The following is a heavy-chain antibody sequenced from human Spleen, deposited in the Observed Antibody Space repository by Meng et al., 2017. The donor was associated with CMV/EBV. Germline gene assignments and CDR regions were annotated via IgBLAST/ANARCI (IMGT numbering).Heavy chain of an antibody. Sequence: LRLSCTVSGGSISSGDYYWSWIRQPPGKGLEWIGYIYYSWSTYYNPSLKSRVTISVDTSKNQFSLKLSSVTAADTAVYYCARDTDSSGLDYWGQGTLVTVSS. CDR2: IYYSWST. J-gene: IGHJ4*02. D-gene: IGHD3-22*01. CDR3: ARDTDSSGLDY. CDR1: GGSISSGDYY. V-gene: IGHV4-30-4*08.